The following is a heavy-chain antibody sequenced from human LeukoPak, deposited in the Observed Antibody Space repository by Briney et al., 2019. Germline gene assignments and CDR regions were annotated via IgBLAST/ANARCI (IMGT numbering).Heavy chain of an antibody. CDR2: ISWNSGSI. CDR1: GFTFDDYA. J-gene: IGHJ4*02. Sequence: HPGGSLRLSCAASGFTFDDYAMHWVRQAPGKGLEWVSGISWNSGSIGYADSVKGRFTISRDNAKNSLYLQMNSLRAEDTALYYCARGYYPDWGWVDYWGQGTLVTVSS. D-gene: IGHD7-27*01. V-gene: IGHV3-9*01. CDR3: ARGYYPDWGWVDY.